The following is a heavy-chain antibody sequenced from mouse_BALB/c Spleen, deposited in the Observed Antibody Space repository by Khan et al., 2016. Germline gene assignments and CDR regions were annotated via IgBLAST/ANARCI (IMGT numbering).Heavy chain of an antibody. V-gene: IGHV4-1*02. J-gene: IGHJ3*01. CDR3: ARAGYYGYLAY. D-gene: IGHD1-1*01. Sequence: EVKLLESGGGLVQPGGSLKLSCAASAFDFSRYWMSWVRQAPGKGLEWIGDINPDSSTINYTPSLKDKFIISRDNAKNTLYLQMSKVRSEDTALYYCARAGYYGYLAYWGQGTLVTVSA. CDR2: INPDSSTI. CDR1: AFDFSRYW.